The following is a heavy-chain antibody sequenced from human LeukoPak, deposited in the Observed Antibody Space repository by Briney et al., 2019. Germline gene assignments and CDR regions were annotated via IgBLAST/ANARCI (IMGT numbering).Heavy chain of an antibody. J-gene: IGHJ5*02. D-gene: IGHD2-2*02. CDR2: IYYSGST. CDR3: ARGYCSSIGCYSRYWFDP. V-gene: IGHV4-39*01. Sequence: SETLSLTCTVSGGSISSSTYYWGWIRQPPGKGLEWIGSIYYSGSTYCNPSLKSRVTISVDTSKNQFSLKLSSVTAADTAVYYCARGYCSSIGCYSRYWFDPWGQGTLVTVSS. CDR1: GGSISSSTYY.